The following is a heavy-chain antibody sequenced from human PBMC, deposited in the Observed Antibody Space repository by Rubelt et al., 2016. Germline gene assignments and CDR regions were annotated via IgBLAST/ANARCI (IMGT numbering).Heavy chain of an antibody. Sequence: APGKGLEWVSGISWNSGSIGYADSVKGRFTISRHNSKNTLYLQMNSLRAEDTAVYYCARGIYSGYDFWEPWIDYWGQGTLVTVSS. V-gene: IGHV3-9*01. J-gene: IGHJ4*02. D-gene: IGHD5-12*01. CDR2: ISWNSGSI. CDR3: ARGIYSGYDFWEPWIDY.